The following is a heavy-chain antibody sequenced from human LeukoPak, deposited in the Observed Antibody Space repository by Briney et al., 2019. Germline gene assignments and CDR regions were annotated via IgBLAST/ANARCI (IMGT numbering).Heavy chain of an antibody. V-gene: IGHV4-34*01. Sequence: SETLSLTCAVYGGSFSGYYWSWIRQPPGKGLEWIGEINHSGGTNYNPSLKSRVTISVDTSKNQFSLKLSSVTAADTAVYYCARDLFLQTPRLLWFGELRDYWGQGTLVTVSS. CDR2: INHSGGT. D-gene: IGHD3-10*01. CDR1: GGSFSGYY. CDR3: ARDLFLQTPRLLWFGELRDY. J-gene: IGHJ4*02.